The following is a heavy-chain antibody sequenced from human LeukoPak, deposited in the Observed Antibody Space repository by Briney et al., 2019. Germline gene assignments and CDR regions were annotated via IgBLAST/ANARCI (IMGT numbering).Heavy chain of an antibody. V-gene: IGHV1-3*01. Sequence: ASVKVSCKASEYTFTSYAMHWVRQAPGQRLEWMGWINAGNGNTKYSQKFQGRVTITRDTSASTAYMELSSLRSEDTAVYYCARAGPYYYGSGSLGYWGQGTLVTVSS. J-gene: IGHJ4*02. CDR2: INAGNGNT. CDR3: ARAGPYYYGSGSLGY. CDR1: EYTFTSYA. D-gene: IGHD3-10*01.